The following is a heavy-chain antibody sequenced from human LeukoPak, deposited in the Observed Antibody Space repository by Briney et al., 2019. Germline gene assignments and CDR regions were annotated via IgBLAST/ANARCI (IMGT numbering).Heavy chain of an antibody. D-gene: IGHD1-26*01. CDR1: GFTFSSYA. V-gene: IGHV3-23*01. CDR3: AKAIWDGKSWFDY. CDR2: ISGSGGST. J-gene: IGHJ4*02. Sequence: GGSLRLSCAASGFTFSSYAMSWVRQAPGKGLEWVSAISGSGGSTYYADSVKGRFTISRDNSKNTLYPQMNSLRAEDTAVYYCAKAIWDGKSWFDYWGQGTLVTVSS.